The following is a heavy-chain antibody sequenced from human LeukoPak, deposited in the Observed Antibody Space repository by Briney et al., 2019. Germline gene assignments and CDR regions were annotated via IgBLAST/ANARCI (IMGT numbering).Heavy chain of an antibody. CDR3: ARASPGYQLLYYAFDI. CDR1: GGSFSGYY. J-gene: IGHJ3*02. CDR2: INHSGST. Sequence: KPSETLSLTCAVYGGSFSGYYWSWLRQPPGKGLEWIGEINHSGSTNYNPSLKSRVTISVDTSKNQFSLKLSSVTAADTAVYYCARASPGYQLLYYAFDIWGQGTMVTVSS. D-gene: IGHD2-2*02. V-gene: IGHV4-34*01.